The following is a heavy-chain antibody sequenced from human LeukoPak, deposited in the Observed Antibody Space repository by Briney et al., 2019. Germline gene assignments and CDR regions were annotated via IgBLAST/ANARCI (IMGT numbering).Heavy chain of an antibody. D-gene: IGHD3-10*01. CDR1: GFTFSSYS. CDR2: ISSSSSYI. J-gene: IGHJ4*02. CDR3: ARVPQLLWFGESYYFDY. Sequence: GGSLRLSCAASGFTFSSYSMNWVRQAPGKGLEWVSSISSSSSYIYYADSVKGRFTISRDNSKNTLYLQMNSLRAEDTAVYYCARVPQLLWFGESYYFDYWGQGTLVTVSS. V-gene: IGHV3-21*01.